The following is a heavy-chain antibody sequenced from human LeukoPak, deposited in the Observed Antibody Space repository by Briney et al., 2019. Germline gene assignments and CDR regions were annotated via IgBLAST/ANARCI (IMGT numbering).Heavy chain of an antibody. CDR1: GFTFSNAW. CDR3: AKDLFLIGSGNYYPDRLAVAGKGLGPDY. CDR2: ISYDGSNK. J-gene: IGHJ4*02. Sequence: PGGSLRLSCAASGFTFSNAWMSWVRQAPGKGLEWVAVISYDGSNKYYADSVKGRFTISRDNSKNTLYLQMNSLRAEDTAVYYCAKDLFLIGSGNYYPDRLAVAGKGLGPDYWGQGTLVTVSS. D-gene: IGHD6-19*01. V-gene: IGHV3-30*18.